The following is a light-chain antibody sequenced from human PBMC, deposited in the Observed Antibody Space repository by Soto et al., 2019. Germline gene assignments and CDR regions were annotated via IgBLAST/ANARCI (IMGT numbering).Light chain of an antibody. CDR2: EVS. V-gene: IGKV2D-29*01. CDR1: QSLVHSDGIAY. J-gene: IGKJ5*01. Sequence: DVVMTQSPLSLPVTLGQPASISCRSNQSLVHSDGIAYLYWYLQKAGQPPQLLIYEVSKRFSGVPDRFSGSGSGTHFTLKISRVEAEDVGVYYCMRSVQPPITFGQGTRLEIK. CDR3: MRSVQPPIT.